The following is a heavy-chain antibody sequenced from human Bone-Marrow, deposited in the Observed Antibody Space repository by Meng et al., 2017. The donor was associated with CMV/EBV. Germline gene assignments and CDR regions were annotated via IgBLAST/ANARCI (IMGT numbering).Heavy chain of an antibody. D-gene: IGHD3-10*01. CDR1: GFTFSSYA. CDR3: AKTRHSSFDAFDI. J-gene: IGHJ3*02. Sequence: GGSLRLSCAASGFTFSSYAMSWVRQAPGKGLEWVSVIYSGGSSTYYADSVKGRFTISRDNSKNTLYLQMNSLRAEDTAVYYCAKTRHSSFDAFDIWGQGTMVTVSS. V-gene: IGHV3-23*03. CDR2: IYSGGSST.